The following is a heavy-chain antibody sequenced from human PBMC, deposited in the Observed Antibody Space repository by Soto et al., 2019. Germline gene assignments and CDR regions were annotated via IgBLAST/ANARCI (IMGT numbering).Heavy chain of an antibody. J-gene: IGHJ6*02. CDR3: ARGGVPYYYYYYGMDV. Sequence: EVQLVESGGGLIQPGGSLRLSCAASGFTVSSNYMSWVRQAPGKGLERVSVIYSGGSTYYADSVKGRFTISRDNSKSTLYLQMNSLRAEDTAVYYCARGGVPYYYYYYGMDVWGQGTTVTVSS. D-gene: IGHD1-1*01. CDR2: IYSGGST. CDR1: GFTVSSNY. V-gene: IGHV3-53*01.